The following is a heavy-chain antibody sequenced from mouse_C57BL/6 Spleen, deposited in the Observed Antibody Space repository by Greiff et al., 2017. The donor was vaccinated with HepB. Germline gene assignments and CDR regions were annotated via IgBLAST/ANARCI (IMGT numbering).Heavy chain of an antibody. J-gene: IGHJ2*01. D-gene: IGHD2-5*01. CDR3: ARHSNYEGYFDY. V-gene: IGHV1-80*01. Sequence: VQLQQSGAELVKPGASVKISCKASGYAFSSYWMNWVKQRPGKGLEWIGQIYPGDGDTNYNGKFKGKATLTADKSSSTAYMQLSSLTSEDSAVYFCARHSNYEGYFDYWGQGTTLTVSS. CDR2: IYPGDGDT. CDR1: GYAFSSYW.